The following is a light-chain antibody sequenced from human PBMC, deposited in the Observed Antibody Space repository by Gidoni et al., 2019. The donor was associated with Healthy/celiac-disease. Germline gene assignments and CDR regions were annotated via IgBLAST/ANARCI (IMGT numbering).Light chain of an antibody. Sequence: QSVLTQPPSVSAAPGQKVTISCPGSSSNIGNNYVSWYQQLTGTAPKLLIYDNNKRPSGITDRLSGYKSGTSATLGITGLQTGDEADYYCGTWDSSLSAGNVVFGGGTKLTVL. V-gene: IGLV1-51*01. CDR3: GTWDSSLSAGNVV. J-gene: IGLJ2*01. CDR2: DNN. CDR1: SSNIGNNY.